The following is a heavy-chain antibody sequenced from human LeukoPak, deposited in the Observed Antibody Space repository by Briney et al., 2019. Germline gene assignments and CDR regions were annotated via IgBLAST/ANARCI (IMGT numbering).Heavy chain of an antibody. D-gene: IGHD6-19*01. CDR3: AIDKRDTGWYDFEY. J-gene: IGHJ4*02. CDR1: GFTFSSYA. Sequence: PGGSLRLSCAASGFTFSSYAMSWVRQAPGKGLEWVSAISGSGGSTYYADSVKGRFTISRDNSKNTLYLQMNSLRAEDTALYYCAIDKRDTGWYDFEYWGQGTLITVSS. V-gene: IGHV3-23*01. CDR2: ISGSGGST.